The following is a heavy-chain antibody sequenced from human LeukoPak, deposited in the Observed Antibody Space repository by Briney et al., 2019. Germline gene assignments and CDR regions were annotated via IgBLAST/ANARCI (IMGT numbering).Heavy chain of an antibody. CDR3: ARELGTEIYYYYYMDV. CDR2: IYYSGST. CDR1: GGSISSSSYY. V-gene: IGHV4-39*07. Sequence: SETLSLTCTVSGGSISSSSYYWGWIRQPPGKGLEWIGSIYYSGSTYYNPSLKSRVTISVDTSKNQFSLKLSSVTAADTAVYYCARELGTEIYYYYYMDVWGKGTTVTVSS. J-gene: IGHJ6*03. D-gene: IGHD1-1*01.